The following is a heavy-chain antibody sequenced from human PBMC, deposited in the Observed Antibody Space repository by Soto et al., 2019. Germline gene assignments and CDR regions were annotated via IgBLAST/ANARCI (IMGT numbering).Heavy chain of an antibody. CDR2: ITPIFGTA. CDR1: GGTFSSYA. CDR3: ARDGCSSRDLDWYGMDV. D-gene: IGHD3-9*01. Sequence: SVKVSCKASGGTFSSYAISWVRQAPGQGLEWMGGITPIFGTANYAQKFQGRVTITADKSTSTAYMELSSLRSEDTAVYYCARDGCSSRDLDWYGMDVWGQGTTVTVSS. J-gene: IGHJ6*02. V-gene: IGHV1-69*06.